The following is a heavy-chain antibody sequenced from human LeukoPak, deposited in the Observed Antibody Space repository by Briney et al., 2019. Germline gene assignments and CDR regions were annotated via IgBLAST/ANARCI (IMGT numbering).Heavy chain of an antibody. Sequence: GGSLRLSCAASGFTFSSYSMNWVRQAPGKGLEWVSSISSSGSYIYYADSVKGRFTISRDNAKNSLYLQMNSLRAEDTAVYYCASRGGGIAAAGDAFDIWGQGTMVTVSS. V-gene: IGHV3-21*01. CDR3: ASRGGGIAAAGDAFDI. J-gene: IGHJ3*02. D-gene: IGHD6-13*01. CDR2: ISSSGSYI. CDR1: GFTFSSYS.